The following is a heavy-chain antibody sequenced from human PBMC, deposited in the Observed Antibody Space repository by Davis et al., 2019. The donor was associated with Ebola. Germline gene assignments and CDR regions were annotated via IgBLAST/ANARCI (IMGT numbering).Heavy chain of an antibody. V-gene: IGHV1-24*01. CDR2: FDPEDGET. J-gene: IGHJ6*02. D-gene: IGHD3-3*01. CDR1: GYTLTELS. Sequence: ASVKVSCKVSGYTLTELSMHWVRQAPGKGLEWMGGFDPEDGETIYAQKFQGRVTMTEDTSTDTAYMELSSLRSEDTAVYYCATGHRYDFWSGYYTDNGMDVWGQGTTVTVSS. CDR3: ATGHRYDFWSGYYTDNGMDV.